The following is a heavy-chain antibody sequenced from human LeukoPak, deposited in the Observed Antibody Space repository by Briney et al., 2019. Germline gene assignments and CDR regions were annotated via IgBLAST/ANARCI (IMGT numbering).Heavy chain of an antibody. CDR3: TTVQDYGEAGD. CDR2: TKSKTDGGTT. Sequence: GGSLRLSCTASGSSGFTFISAWMSWVRQAPGKGLEWVGRTKSKTDGGTTDYAAPVKGRFTISRDDSKTTVFLQMNSLKTEDTAVYYCTTVQDYGEAGDWGQGTLVTVSS. CDR1: GFTFISAW. V-gene: IGHV3-15*01. D-gene: IGHD4-17*01. J-gene: IGHJ4*02.